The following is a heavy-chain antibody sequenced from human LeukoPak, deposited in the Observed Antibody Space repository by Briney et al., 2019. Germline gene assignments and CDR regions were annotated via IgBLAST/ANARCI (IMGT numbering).Heavy chain of an antibody. CDR3: ATSVEYYFDY. CDR1: GYTLTELS. J-gene: IGHJ4*02. CDR2: FDPEDGET. V-gene: IGHV1-24*01. Sequence: ASVTVSCKVSGYTLTELSMHWVRQAHGKGLEWMGGFDPEDGETIYAQKFQGRVTMTEDTSTDTAYMELSSLRSEDTAVYYCATSVEYYFDYWGQGTLVTVSS.